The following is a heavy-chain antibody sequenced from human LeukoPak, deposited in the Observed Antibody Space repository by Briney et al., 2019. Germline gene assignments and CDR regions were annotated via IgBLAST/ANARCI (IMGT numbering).Heavy chain of an antibody. J-gene: IGHJ4*02. V-gene: IGHV4-39*07. CDR1: GDSFSSVTDY. CDR3: ARDRHVAADTDYFDY. CDR2: GDYSGGT. D-gene: IGHD6-19*01. Sequence: PSETLSLTCTVSGDSFSSVTDYWAWIRQPPGKGLEWIASGDYSGGTYYNPSLESRVAISADMSKNQFSLKLTSVTGADTAVYYCARDRHVAADTDYFDYWGQGTLVTVSS.